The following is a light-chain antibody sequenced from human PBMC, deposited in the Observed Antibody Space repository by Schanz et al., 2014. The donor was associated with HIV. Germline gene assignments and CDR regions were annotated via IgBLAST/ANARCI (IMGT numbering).Light chain of an antibody. CDR2: DNN. V-gene: IGLV1-51*01. Sequence: QSVLTQPPSVSGAPGQRVTISCTGSSSNIGAGYDVHWYQHLPETAPKLLIYDNNKRPSGIPDRFSGSKSGTSATLGITGLQTGDEADYYCGTWDSTLSAVVFGGGTKLTVL. J-gene: IGLJ2*01. CDR1: SSNIGAGYD. CDR3: GTWDSTLSAVV.